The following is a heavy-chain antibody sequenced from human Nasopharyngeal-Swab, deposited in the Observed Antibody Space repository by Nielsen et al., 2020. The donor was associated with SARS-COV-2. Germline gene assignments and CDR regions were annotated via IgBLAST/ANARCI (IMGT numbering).Heavy chain of an antibody. CDR3: TTVVEIVGATFDY. Sequence: GESLKISCAASGFTFSNAWMSWVRQAPGKGLEWVGRIKSKTDGGTTDYAAPVKGRFTTSRDDSKNTLYLQMNSLKTEDTAVYYCTTVVEIVGATFDYWGQGTLVTVSS. D-gene: IGHD1-26*01. CDR1: GFTFSNAW. J-gene: IGHJ4*02. V-gene: IGHV3-15*01. CDR2: IKSKTDGGTT.